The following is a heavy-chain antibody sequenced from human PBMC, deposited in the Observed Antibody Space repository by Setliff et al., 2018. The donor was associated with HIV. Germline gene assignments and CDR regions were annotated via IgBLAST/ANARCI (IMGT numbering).Heavy chain of an antibody. CDR3: VRDQNTPSRCRSKTCINPGDY. V-gene: IGHV3-7*01. D-gene: IGHD2-2*01. J-gene: IGHJ4*02. CDR1: GFTFINYY. Sequence: GGSLRLSCVASGFTFINYYMAWVRQRPGKGLEWVATIDQDESEIYYADSVKGRFTISRDNSKNTLYLQMDSLRAEDTAVYYCVRDQNTPSRCRSKTCINPGDYWGLGTLVTVSS. CDR2: IDQDESEI.